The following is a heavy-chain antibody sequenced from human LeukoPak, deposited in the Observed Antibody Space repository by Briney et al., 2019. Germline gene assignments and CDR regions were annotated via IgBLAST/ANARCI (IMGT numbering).Heavy chain of an antibody. V-gene: IGHV3-53*01. CDR1: GFTVSSNS. CDR2: IYSDNT. D-gene: IGHD4/OR15-4a*01. J-gene: IGHJ4*02. CDR3: ARRAGAYSHPYDY. Sequence: GSLRLSCTVSGFTVSSNSMSWVRQAPGKGLEWVSFIYSDNTHYSDSVKGRFTISRDNSKNTLYLQMNSLRAEDTAVYYCARRAGAYSHPYDYWGQGTLATVSS.